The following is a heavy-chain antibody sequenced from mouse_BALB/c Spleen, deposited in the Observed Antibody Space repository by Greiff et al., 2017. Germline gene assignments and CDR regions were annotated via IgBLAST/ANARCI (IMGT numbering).Heavy chain of an antibody. Sequence: QVQLKESGPGLVAPSQSLSITCTVSGFSLTGYGVNWVRQPPGKGLEWLGMIWGDGSTDYNSALKSRLSISKDNSKSQVFLKMNSLQTDDTAGYYCASYYDYTWFAYWGQGTLVTVSA. CDR3: ASYYDYTWFAY. J-gene: IGHJ3*01. V-gene: IGHV2-6-7*01. D-gene: IGHD2-4*01. CDR1: GFSLTGYG. CDR2: IWGDGST.